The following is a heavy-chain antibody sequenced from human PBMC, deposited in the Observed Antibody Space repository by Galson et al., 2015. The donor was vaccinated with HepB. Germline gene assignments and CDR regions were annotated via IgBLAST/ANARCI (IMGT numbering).Heavy chain of an antibody. V-gene: IGHV2-70*11. J-gene: IGHJ4*02. CDR2: IDWDGDK. Sequence: PALVKPTQTLTLTCTFSGFSLTTNGLCVGWIRQPPGKALEWLARIDWDGDKYYRTSLKTRLTISKDTSKNQVVLRMTNMDPVDTATYYCARIERGGPGRSNWYAYFDYWGQGTLVTVSS. CDR1: GFSLTTNGLC. CDR3: ARIERGGPGRSNWYAYFDY. D-gene: IGHD6-13*01.